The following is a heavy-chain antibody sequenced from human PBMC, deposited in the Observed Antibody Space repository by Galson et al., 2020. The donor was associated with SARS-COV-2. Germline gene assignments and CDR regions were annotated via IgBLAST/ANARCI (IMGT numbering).Heavy chain of an antibody. J-gene: IGHJ4*02. V-gene: IGHV4-38-2*02. CDR3: ARQSRTATFDS. CDR1: NYSISSGYY. D-gene: IGHD5-18*01. CDR2: IYYSGST. Sequence: SETLSLTCTVSNYSISSGYYWGWIRQPPGKGLEWIGSIYYSGSTYYNPSLKSRVTISVDTSKNQFSLKLTSVTAADTTIYYCARQSRTATFDSWGQGTLVTVSS.